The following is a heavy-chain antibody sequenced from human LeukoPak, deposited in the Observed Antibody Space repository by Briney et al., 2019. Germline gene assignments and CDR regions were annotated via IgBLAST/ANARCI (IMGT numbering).Heavy chain of an antibody. CDR2: INPNSGGT. Sequence: GASVKVSCKASGYTFTSYGISWVRQAPGQGLEWMGRINPNSGGTNYAQKFQGRVTMTRDTSISTAYMELSRLRSDDTAVYYCALTGTGVRQLDYWGQGTLVTVSS. D-gene: IGHD3-10*01. J-gene: IGHJ4*02. CDR3: ALTGTGVRQLDY. V-gene: IGHV1-2*06. CDR1: GYTFTSYG.